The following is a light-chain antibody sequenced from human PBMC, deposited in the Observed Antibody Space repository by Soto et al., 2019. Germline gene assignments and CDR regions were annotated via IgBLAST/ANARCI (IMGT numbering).Light chain of an antibody. Sequence: TQCPASVSRSRGETVTLSCRASQNIRSSLAWYQQRPGQAPRLLIYDASTRATGIPPRFSGRGSGTDFTLRFRRLEPADFAVYYSPQRSSAITFGEGTRLEIK. V-gene: IGKV3-11*01. CDR3: PQRSSAIT. CDR1: QNIRSS. J-gene: IGKJ5*01. CDR2: DAS.